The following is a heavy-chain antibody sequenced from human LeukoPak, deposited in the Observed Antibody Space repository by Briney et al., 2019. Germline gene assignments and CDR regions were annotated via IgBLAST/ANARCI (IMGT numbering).Heavy chain of an antibody. Sequence: GGSLRLSCAASGFTFSKNPMHWVRQAPGKGLEYVSSISSNGGHTNNADSVEGRFTISRDNSENTLYLQMGSLRIEDTAIYYCARSLRRENFDYWGQGTLVTVSS. V-gene: IGHV3-64*02. D-gene: IGHD3-10*01. CDR3: ARSLRRENFDY. J-gene: IGHJ4*02. CDR1: GFTFSKNP. CDR2: ISSNGGHT.